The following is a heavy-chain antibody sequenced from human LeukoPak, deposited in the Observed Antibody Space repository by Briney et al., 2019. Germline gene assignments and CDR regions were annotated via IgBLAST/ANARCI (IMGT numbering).Heavy chain of an antibody. CDR2: ISPAGGTT. CDR1: GFTFSSEA. J-gene: IGHJ4*02. V-gene: IGHV3-23*01. CDR3: TKVRSGSSNWALRVFDY. Sequence: GGSLRLSCAVSGFTFSSEAMGWVRQLPGGGLEWVSTISPAGGTTYYAESMKGRFTISRVNSKSTLYLQMNSLRVDDTAVYYCTKVRSGSSNWALRVFDYWGQGALVTVSS. D-gene: IGHD6-13*01.